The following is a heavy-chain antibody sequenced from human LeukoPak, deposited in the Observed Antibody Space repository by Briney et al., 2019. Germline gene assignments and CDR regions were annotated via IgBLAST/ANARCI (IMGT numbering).Heavy chain of an antibody. V-gene: IGHV4-34*01. Sequence: PSETLSLTCAVYGGSFSGYYWSWIRQPPGKGLEWIGEINHSGSTNYNPSLKSRVTISVDTSKNQFSLKLSSVTAADTAVYYCATREVITMVRGVTYHNWFDPWGQGTLVTVSS. CDR1: GGSFSGYY. D-gene: IGHD3-10*01. CDR2: INHSGST. J-gene: IGHJ5*02. CDR3: ATREVITMVRGVTYHNWFDP.